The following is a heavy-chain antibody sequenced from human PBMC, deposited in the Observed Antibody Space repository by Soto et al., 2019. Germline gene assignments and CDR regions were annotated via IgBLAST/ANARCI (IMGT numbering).Heavy chain of an antibody. D-gene: IGHD6-13*01. Sequence: SETLSLTCTVSGGSISSYYWSWIRQPPGKGLEWIGYIYYSGSTNYNPSLKSRVTISVDTSKNQFSLKLSSVTAADTAVYYCARGRIAAAGEGKNWFDPWGQGTLVTVSS. J-gene: IGHJ5*02. CDR2: IYYSGST. V-gene: IGHV4-59*01. CDR3: ARGRIAAAGEGKNWFDP. CDR1: GGSISSYY.